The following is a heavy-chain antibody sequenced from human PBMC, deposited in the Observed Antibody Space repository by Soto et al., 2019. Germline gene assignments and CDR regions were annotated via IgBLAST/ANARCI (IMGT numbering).Heavy chain of an antibody. Sequence: EVQLLESGGGLVQPGGALRLSCAASGFTFSSHAMSWVRQAPGKGLEWISSISAGSEGAYYADSVKGRFTISRDNSNSTLDLQMNSLRAEDTAVYYCARDLWWYLHWGQGTLVTVSS. D-gene: IGHD2-15*01. CDR2: ISAGSEGA. J-gene: IGHJ4*02. V-gene: IGHV3-23*01. CDR1: GFTFSSHA. CDR3: ARDLWWYLH.